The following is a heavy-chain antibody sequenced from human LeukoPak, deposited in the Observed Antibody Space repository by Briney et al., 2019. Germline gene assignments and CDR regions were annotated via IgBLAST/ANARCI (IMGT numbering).Heavy chain of an antibody. CDR2: IYYSVST. Sequence: PXETXXXTXXVSGXSISXXXYYWXXXXQPXXXXXXGIXXIYYSVSTYYNPSLKSRVTISVDTSKNQFSLKLSSVTAADTAVYYCARVLSDIVVVIGPIDYWGQGTLVTVSS. J-gene: IGHJ4*02. V-gene: IGHV4-39*01. D-gene: IGHD2-21*01. CDR3: ARVLSDIVVVIGPIDY. CDR1: GXSISXXXYY.